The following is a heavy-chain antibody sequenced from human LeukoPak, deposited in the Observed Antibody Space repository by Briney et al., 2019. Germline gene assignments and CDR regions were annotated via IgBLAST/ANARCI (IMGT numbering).Heavy chain of an antibody. J-gene: IGHJ3*02. V-gene: IGHV4-59*11. CDR3: ARDLVTVTKGFDI. D-gene: IGHD4-17*01. Sequence: SETLSLTCDVSGDSFSSHYWTWIRQSPGTGLEWIGYISHIGRTNYNPSLKSRVTISIDTSKNQFSLKLRSVTAADTAVYYCARDLVTVTKGFDIWGQGTMVSVSS. CDR1: GDSFSSHY. CDR2: ISHIGRT.